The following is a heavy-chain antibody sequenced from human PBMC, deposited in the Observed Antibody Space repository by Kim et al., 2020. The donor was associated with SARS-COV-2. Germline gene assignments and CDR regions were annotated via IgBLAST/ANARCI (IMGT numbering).Heavy chain of an antibody. V-gene: IGHV3-33*06. CDR1: GFTFSSYA. J-gene: IGHJ3*02. CDR3: AKDQIAVAGLDAFDI. CDR2: IWYDGSNK. Sequence: GGSLRLSCAASGFTFSSYAMHWVRQAPGKGLEWVAVIWYDGSNKYYADSVKGRFTISRDNSKNTLYLQMNSLRAEDTAVYYCAKDQIAVAGLDAFDIWGQGTMVTVSS. D-gene: IGHD6-19*01.